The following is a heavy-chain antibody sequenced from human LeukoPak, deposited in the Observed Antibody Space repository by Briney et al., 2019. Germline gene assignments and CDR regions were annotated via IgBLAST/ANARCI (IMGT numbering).Heavy chain of an antibody. CDR3: ARDPRWLTPDCTSSGCFVNWFDP. Sequence: SETLSLTCDVSGYSIRSGYHWGWIRQAPGKGLEWIGTVYHTGNTYYSPSLRRRVTISVDTSKNQFSLRLYSVTAADTAVYYCARDPRWLTPDCTSSGCFVNWFDPWGQGTLVTVSS. CDR2: VYHTGNT. CDR1: GYSIRSGYH. D-gene: IGHD2-2*01. V-gene: IGHV4-38-2*02. J-gene: IGHJ5*02.